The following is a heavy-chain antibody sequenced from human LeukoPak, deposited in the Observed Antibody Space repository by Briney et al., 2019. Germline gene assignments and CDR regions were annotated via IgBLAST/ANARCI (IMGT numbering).Heavy chain of an antibody. V-gene: IGHV5-51*01. CDR3: ARFHISTTVVTGAFDY. J-gene: IGHJ4*02. CDR1: GYSFTSNW. Sequence: GESLKISCEGSGYSFTSNWIGWVRQMPGKGLEWMGIIYPGDSDTRYSPSFQGQVTISADKSISTAYLQWSSLKASDTAMYYCARFHISTTVVTGAFDYWGQRTLVTVSS. D-gene: IGHD4-23*01. CDR2: IYPGDSDT.